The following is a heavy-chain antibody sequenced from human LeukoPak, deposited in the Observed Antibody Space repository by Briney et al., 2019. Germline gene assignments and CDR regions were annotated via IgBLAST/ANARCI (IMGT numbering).Heavy chain of an antibody. V-gene: IGHV1-18*01. J-gene: IGHJ5*02. CDR3: ARDREGENVVVPAAMTLNWFDP. CDR1: GYTFTSYG. Sequence: ASVKVSCEASGYTFTSYGISWVRRAPGQGLEWMGWIGAYNGNTNYAQKLQGRVTMTTDTSTSTAYMELRSLRSDDTAVYYCARDREGENVVVPAAMTLNWFDPWGQGTLVTVSS. CDR2: IGAYNGNT. D-gene: IGHD2-2*01.